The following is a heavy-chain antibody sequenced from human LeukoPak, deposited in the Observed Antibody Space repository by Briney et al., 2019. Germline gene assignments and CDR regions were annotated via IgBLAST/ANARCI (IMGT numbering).Heavy chain of an antibody. D-gene: IGHD5-18*01. V-gene: IGHV1-2*02. CDR1: GYTFTGYY. J-gene: IGHJ4*02. CDR3: ARVDTPRALYDY. CDR2: INPNSGGT. Sequence: ASVKVSCKASGYTFTGYYMHWVRQVPGQGLEWMGWINPNSGGTNYAQKFQGRVTMTRDTSISTAYMELSGLRSDDTAVYYCARVDTPRALYDYWGQGTLVTVSS.